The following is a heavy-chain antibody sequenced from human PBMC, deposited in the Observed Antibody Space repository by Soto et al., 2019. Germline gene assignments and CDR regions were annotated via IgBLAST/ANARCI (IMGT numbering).Heavy chain of an antibody. D-gene: IGHD2-15*01. Sequence: GGSLRLSCADSGFTFSSYAMHWVRQAPGKGLEWVAVISYDGSNKYYADSVKGRFTISRDNSKNTLYLQMNSLRAEDTAVYYCARDLGYCSGGSCYSGVDYYYYGMDVWGQGTTVTVSS. V-gene: IGHV3-30-3*01. CDR2: ISYDGSNK. CDR3: ARDLGYCSGGSCYSGVDYYYYGMDV. CDR1: GFTFSSYA. J-gene: IGHJ6*02.